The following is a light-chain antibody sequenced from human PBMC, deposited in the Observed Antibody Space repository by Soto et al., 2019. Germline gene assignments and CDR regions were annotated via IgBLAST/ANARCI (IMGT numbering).Light chain of an antibody. Sequence: EIVLTQSPGTLSLSPGERATLSCRASQSVTSSYLAWYQLKPGQAPRVLIYGASNRATGIPDRFSGSVSGTDFTLTISRLEPEDFAVYFGQKYGDSPPNTFGQGTKVEI. CDR3: QKYGDSPPNT. CDR2: GAS. J-gene: IGKJ2*01. V-gene: IGKV3-20*01. CDR1: QSVTSSY.